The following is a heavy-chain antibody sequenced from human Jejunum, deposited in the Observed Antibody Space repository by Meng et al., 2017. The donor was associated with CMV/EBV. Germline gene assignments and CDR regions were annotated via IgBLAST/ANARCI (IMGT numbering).Heavy chain of an antibody. D-gene: IGHD3-22*01. CDR3: ARRKYDSDDYYHHAFDF. CDR1: FTVSNPY. Sequence: FTVSNPYMTWVRQAPGKGLEWVSVIYSGGSTYYADSVKGRFTISRDNSRNTLYLQMNSLRAEDTAVYYCARRKYDSDDYYHHAFDFWGQGTLVTVSS. V-gene: IGHV3-66*02. J-gene: IGHJ3*01. CDR2: IYSGGST.